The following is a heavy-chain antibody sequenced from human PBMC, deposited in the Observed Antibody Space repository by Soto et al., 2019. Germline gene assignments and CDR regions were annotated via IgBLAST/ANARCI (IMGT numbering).Heavy chain of an antibody. V-gene: IGHV4-39*01. CDR2: IFYSGIT. J-gene: IGHJ5*02. D-gene: IGHD5-18*01. Sequence: LVTLALTGSVSGCSIVSRSSCWGWVSQPPEKGLEWIGNIFYSGITNYSPSLKSRVTMSIDTSRNQFSLNLNPVTAADTAVYFCVRYVYSYDFSCLDPWAREPWSPSPQ. CDR1: GCSIVSRSSC. CDR3: VRYVYSYDFSCLDP.